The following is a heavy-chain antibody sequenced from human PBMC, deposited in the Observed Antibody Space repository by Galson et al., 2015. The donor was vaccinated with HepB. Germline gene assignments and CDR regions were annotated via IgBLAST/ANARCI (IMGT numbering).Heavy chain of an antibody. D-gene: IGHD5-18*01. CDR2: VSYDGVNK. J-gene: IGHJ6*03. V-gene: IGHV3-30*03. CDR3: VRDAKMDTGIDYMDV. CDR1: GFTFRNYG. Sequence: SLRLSCAASGFTFRNYGMHWVRQAPGKGLEWVALVSYDGVNKYYLDSVKGRFTISRDNSENTLYLQMNSLRVEDTAVYYCVRDAKMDTGIDYMDVWGKGTTVTVAS.